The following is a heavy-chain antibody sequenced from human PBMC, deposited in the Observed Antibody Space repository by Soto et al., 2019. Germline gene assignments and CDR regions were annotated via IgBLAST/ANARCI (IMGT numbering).Heavy chain of an antibody. J-gene: IGHJ5*02. D-gene: IGHD2-2*01. V-gene: IGHV3-73*01. CDR3: VLEGCRRTCCYSLDL. Sequence: EAQLVQSGGGLVQPGGSLQLSCAASGFTFGGSPVHWVRQASGKGLEWVGSIRSDSASSAIAYAASVRGRFTLSRDDSNSTAYLQVSTLEVEDTALYCCVLEGCRRTCCYSLDLWGQGTLVTVSS. CDR2: IRSDSASSAI. CDR1: GFTFGGSP.